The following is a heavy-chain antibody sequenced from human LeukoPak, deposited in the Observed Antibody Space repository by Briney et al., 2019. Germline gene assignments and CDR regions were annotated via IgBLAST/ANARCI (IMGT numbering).Heavy chain of an antibody. CDR3: ASSLGDY. CDR2: INHSGST. J-gene: IGHJ4*02. Sequence: SETLSLTCAVYGGSFSGYYWSWIRQPPGKGLEWIGEINHSGSTNYNPPLKSRVTTSVDTSKNQYSLKLSSVTAADTAVYYCASSLGDYWGEGTLVTVSS. CDR1: GGSFSGYY. V-gene: IGHV4-34*01.